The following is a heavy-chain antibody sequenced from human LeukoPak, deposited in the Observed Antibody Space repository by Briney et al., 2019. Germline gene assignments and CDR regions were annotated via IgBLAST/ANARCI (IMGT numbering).Heavy chain of an antibody. CDR1: GFTFGDYA. V-gene: IGHV3-49*04. D-gene: IGHD2-2*01. Sequence: GGSLRLSCTASGFTFGDYAMSWVRQAPGKGLEWVGFIRSKAYGGTTEYAASVKGRFTISRDDSKSIAYLQMNSLKTEDTAVYYCTRDLGVVPVAPRADYWGQGTLVTVSS. CDR3: TRDLGVVPVAPRADY. CDR2: IRSKAYGGTT. J-gene: IGHJ4*02.